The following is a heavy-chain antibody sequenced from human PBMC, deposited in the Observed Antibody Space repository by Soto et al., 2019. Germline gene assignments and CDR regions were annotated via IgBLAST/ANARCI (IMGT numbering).Heavy chain of an antibody. J-gene: IGHJ5*02. CDR3: ARDFQWFGELHFDP. CDR1: GGTFSSYT. CDR2: IIPILGIA. V-gene: IGHV1-69*08. Sequence: QVQLVQSGAEVKKPGSSVKVSCKASGGTFSSYTISWVRQAPGQGLEWMGRIIPILGIANYAQKCQGSVTIAADKATSTAYMELSSLRSDATAVYYCARDFQWFGELHFDPWGQGTLVTVSS. D-gene: IGHD3-10*01.